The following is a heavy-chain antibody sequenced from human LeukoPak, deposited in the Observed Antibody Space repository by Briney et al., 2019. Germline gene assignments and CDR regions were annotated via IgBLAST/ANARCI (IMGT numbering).Heavy chain of an antibody. J-gene: IGHJ6*03. CDR1: GYTFTGFY. D-gene: IGHD3-10*01. V-gene: IGHV1-2*02. CDR3: ARCGSGTDLYDYYFMDV. CDR2: INPNIGGT. Sequence: ASVKVSCKASGYTFTGFYIHWVRQAPGQGPEWMGLINPNIGGTNYAQKFRGRVSLTRDTSTSTAYMELNSLRSDDTAVYYCARCGSGTDLYDYYFMDVWGKGTTVTVSS.